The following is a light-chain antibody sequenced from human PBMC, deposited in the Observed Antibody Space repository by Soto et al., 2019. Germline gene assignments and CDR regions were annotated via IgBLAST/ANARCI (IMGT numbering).Light chain of an antibody. CDR1: QNILKW. CDR2: EAS. J-gene: IGKJ1*01. V-gene: IGKV1-5*03. CDR3: QQYITYSAT. Sequence: DIRMTQSPSTLSASVGDRVTITCRASQNILKWLAWYHQKPGKAPQLLILEASKSRSDVPSRFSGSGYGTEFTLTISGLQPDDFATYYCQQYITYSATFGQGTKVEIK.